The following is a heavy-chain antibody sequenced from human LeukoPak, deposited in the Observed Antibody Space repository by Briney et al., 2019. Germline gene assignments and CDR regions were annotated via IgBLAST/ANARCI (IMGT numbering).Heavy chain of an antibody. V-gene: IGHV3-30-3*01. D-gene: IGHD2-2*02. J-gene: IGHJ5*02. Sequence: GRSLRLSCAASGFTFSAYAMQWVRQAPGKGLEWVAVISYDGSNKYCADSVKGRFTISRDNSKNTLYLQMNSLRAEDTAVYYCARGPRYCSSTSCYSNWFDPWGQGTLVTVSS. CDR2: ISYDGSNK. CDR3: ARGPRYCSSTSCYSNWFDP. CDR1: GFTFSAYA.